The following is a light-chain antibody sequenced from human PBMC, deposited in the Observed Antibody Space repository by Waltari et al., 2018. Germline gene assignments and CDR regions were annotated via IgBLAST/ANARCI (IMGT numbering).Light chain of an antibody. CDR1: QNIRNS. V-gene: IGKV3D-15*01. CDR2: LAS. J-gene: IGKJ1*01. Sequence: EIVMTQSPATLPVSPGARATLSCRASQNIRNSLAWYQQKPGQAPRLLISLASTRATGIPARFSGSGSGTQFSLTISSLQHEDFAIYYCQHHSTWPPTFGPGTRV. CDR3: QHHSTWPPT.